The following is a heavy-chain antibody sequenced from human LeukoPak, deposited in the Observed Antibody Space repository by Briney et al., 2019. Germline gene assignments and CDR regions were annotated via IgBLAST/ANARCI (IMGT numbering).Heavy chain of an antibody. CDR2: INSDGSST. D-gene: IGHD3-22*01. J-gene: IGHJ5*02. CDR1: GFTFSSSW. Sequence: PGGSLRLSCAASGFTFSSSWMHWVRQAPEKGLVWVSRINSDGSSTNYADSVKGRFTISRDNAKNTLYLQMNSLRAEDTAVYYCAVFTMIVPWGQGTLVTVSS. V-gene: IGHV3-74*01. CDR3: AVFTMIVP.